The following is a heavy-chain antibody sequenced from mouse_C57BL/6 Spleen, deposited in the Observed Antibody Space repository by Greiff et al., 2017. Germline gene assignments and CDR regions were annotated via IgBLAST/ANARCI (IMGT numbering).Heavy chain of an antibody. D-gene: IGHD1-1*01. J-gene: IGHJ3*01. CDR1: GYTFTSYW. CDR2: IDPSDSYT. Sequence: QVQLQQPGAELVKPGASVKLSCTASGYTFTSYWMQWVKQRPGQGLEWIGEIDPSDSYTNYNQKFKGKATLTVDTSSSTAYMQLSSLTSEDSAVYYCATTVAKAYWGQGTLVTVSA. V-gene: IGHV1-50*01. CDR3: ATTVAKAY.